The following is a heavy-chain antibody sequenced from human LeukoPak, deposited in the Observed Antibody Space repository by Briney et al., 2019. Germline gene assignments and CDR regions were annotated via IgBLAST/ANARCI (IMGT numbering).Heavy chain of an antibody. J-gene: IGHJ5*02. CDR1: GGSFSGYY. CDR3: ARGDSSSWPTNWFDP. D-gene: IGHD6-13*01. Sequence: PSETLSLTCAVYGGSFSGYYWSWIRQPPGKGLEWIGEINHSGSTNYNPSLKSRVTISVDTSKNQFSLKLSSVTAADTAVYYCARGDSSSWPTNWFDPWGQGTLVTVSS. V-gene: IGHV4-34*01. CDR2: INHSGST.